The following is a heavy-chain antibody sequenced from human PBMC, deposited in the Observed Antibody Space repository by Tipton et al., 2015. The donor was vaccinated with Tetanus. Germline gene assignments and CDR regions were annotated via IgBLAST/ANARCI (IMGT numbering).Heavy chain of an antibody. Sequence: QLVQSGGGLVQPGRSLRLSCAASGFTFDDYAMHWVRQAPGKGLEWVSGISWNSGSIGYADSVKGRFTISRDNAKNSLYLQMISLRAEDTALYYCAKDITYGDNYYYGMDVWGQGTTVTVSS. D-gene: IGHD4-17*01. CDR2: ISWNSGSI. CDR1: GFTFDDYA. J-gene: IGHJ6*02. CDR3: AKDITYGDNYYYGMDV. V-gene: IGHV3-9*01.